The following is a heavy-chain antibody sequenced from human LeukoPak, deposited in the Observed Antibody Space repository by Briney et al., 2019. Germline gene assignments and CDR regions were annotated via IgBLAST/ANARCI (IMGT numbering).Heavy chain of an antibody. CDR1: GFTFSSYS. D-gene: IGHD2-21*02. J-gene: IGHJ3*02. Sequence: GGSLRLSCAASGFTFSSYSMNWVRQAPGKGLEWVSSISSSSSYIYYADSVRGRFTISRDNAKNSLYLQMNSLRAGDTAVYYCARDIVVVTAPVGAFDIWGQGTMVTVSS. CDR2: ISSSSSYI. CDR3: ARDIVVVTAPVGAFDI. V-gene: IGHV3-21*01.